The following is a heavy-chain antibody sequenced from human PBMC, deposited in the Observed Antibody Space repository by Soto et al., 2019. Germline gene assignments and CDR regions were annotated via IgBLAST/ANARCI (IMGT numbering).Heavy chain of an antibody. V-gene: IGHV5-51*01. Sequence: GESLKISCKGSGYSFTSYWIGWLRQMPEKGLEWRGHIYPGDSDTRYSPSFQGQVTISADKSISTAYMKWSSLKASDTAMDYCARGRELYCSSTSCYTRYGTDVRGQGTTVIVSS. D-gene: IGHD2-2*02. CDR3: ARGRELYCSSTSCYTRYGTDV. CDR2: IYPGDSDT. J-gene: IGHJ6*02. CDR1: GYSFTSYW.